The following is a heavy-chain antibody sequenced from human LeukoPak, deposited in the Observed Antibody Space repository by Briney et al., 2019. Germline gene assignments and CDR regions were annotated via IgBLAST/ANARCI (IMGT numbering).Heavy chain of an antibody. CDR3: AKAAFSRTSYFDY. CDR1: GFTFSTYT. D-gene: IGHD3-3*02. J-gene: IGHJ4*02. Sequence: GGSLRLSCAASGFTFSTYTMSWVRQAPEKGLEWVSAISGSGGNTYYADSVKGRFTISRDNSKNTLYLQMDSLRADDTAVYYCAKAAFSRTSYFDYWGQGTLVTVSS. V-gene: IGHV3-23*01. CDR2: ISGSGGNT.